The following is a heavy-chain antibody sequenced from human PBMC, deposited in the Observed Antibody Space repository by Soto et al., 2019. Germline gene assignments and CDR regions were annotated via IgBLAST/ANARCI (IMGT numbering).Heavy chain of an antibody. V-gene: IGHV4-31*03. J-gene: IGHJ5*02. D-gene: IGHD3-22*01. CDR3: AREDSSGYYYST. CDR2: IYYSGST. Sequence: QVQLQESGPGLVKPSQTLSLTCTVSGGSISSGGYYWSWIRQHPGKGLEWIGYIYYSGSTYYNPSLRSRVTISVDTAKNQFSRKLSSVTAADTAVYYCAREDSSGYYYSTWGQGTLVTVSS. CDR1: GGSISSGGYY.